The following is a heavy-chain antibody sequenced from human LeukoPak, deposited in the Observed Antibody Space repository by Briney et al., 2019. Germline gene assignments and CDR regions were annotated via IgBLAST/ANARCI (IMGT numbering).Heavy chain of an antibody. CDR1: GITFSSCW. D-gene: IGHD3-10*01. CDR3: ATHRFGELLYY. V-gene: IGHV3-74*01. J-gene: IGHJ4*02. Sequence: GGSLRLPCAASGITFSSCWMHRVRQAPGKGLVWVSRINSDGISTSYADSVKGRFTISRDNAKNTLYLQMNSLRAEDTAVYYCATHRFGELLYYWGQGTLVTVSS. CDR2: INSDGIST.